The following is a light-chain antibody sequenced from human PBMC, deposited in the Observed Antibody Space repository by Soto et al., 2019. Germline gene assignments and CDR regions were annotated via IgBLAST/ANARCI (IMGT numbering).Light chain of an antibody. V-gene: IGLV2-23*01. CDR2: EGH. CDR3: CLYIRATTYG. J-gene: IGLJ1*01. CDR1: SGFVRSFSL. Sequence: LSSVCGSTVQSPPISCTGTSGFVRSFSLVSWYQQHPGKAPKVMISEGHRRPSGVPDRSSGYTYVNSASLTISGLQAHDEADYYCCLYIRATTYGCGTGSKVT.